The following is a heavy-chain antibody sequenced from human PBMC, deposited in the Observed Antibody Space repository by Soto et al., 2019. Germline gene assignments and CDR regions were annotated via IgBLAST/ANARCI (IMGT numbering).Heavy chain of an antibody. D-gene: IGHD4-17*01. V-gene: IGHV4-31*03. CDR3: AGGVMPTVTTGYFQH. CDR2: IYYSGST. Sequence: QVQLQESGPGLVKPSQTLSLTCTVSGGSISSGGYYWSWIRQHPGKGLEWIGYIYYSGSTYYNPSLKSRVTISVDTSKNQFSLKLSSVTAADTAVYYCAGGVMPTVTTGYFQHWGQGTLVTVSS. CDR1: GGSISSGGYY. J-gene: IGHJ1*01.